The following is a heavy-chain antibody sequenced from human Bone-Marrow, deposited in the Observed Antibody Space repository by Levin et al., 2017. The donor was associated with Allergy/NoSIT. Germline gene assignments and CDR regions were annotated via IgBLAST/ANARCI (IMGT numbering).Heavy chain of an antibody. CDR2: ISYNGREK. Sequence: GESLKISCAASGFTFSDYAMHWVRQAPGQGLEWVSVISYNGREKFYADSVTGRFTFSRDNSKNTLYLQMNSLRVEDTAVYYCARDKIVPTGDDNYYYYYGMDVWGQGTTVT. CDR1: GFTFSDYA. CDR3: ARDKIVPTGDDNYYYYYGMDV. D-gene: IGHD5-12*01. V-gene: IGHV3-30*04. J-gene: IGHJ6*02.